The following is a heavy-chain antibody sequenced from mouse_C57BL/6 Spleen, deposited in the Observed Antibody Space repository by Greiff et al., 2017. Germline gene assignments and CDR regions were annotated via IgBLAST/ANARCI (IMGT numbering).Heavy chain of an antibody. D-gene: IGHD2-1*01. Sequence: VQLQQPGAELVMPGASVKLSCKASGYTFTSYWMHWVKQRPGQGLEWIGEIDPSDSYTNYNQKFKGKSTLTVDKSSSTAYMQLSSLTSEDSAVYYCARKGGNYEGWFAYWGQGTLVTVSA. CDR2: IDPSDSYT. J-gene: IGHJ3*01. CDR3: ARKGGNYEGWFAY. V-gene: IGHV1-69*01. CDR1: GYTFTSYW.